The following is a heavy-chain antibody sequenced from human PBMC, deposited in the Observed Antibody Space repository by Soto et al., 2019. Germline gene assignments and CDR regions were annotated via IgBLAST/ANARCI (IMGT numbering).Heavy chain of an antibody. CDR1: GFTFSSYS. D-gene: IGHD5-18*01. V-gene: IGHV3-21*01. CDR2: ISSSSSYI. Sequence: GGSLRLSCAASGFTFSSYSMNWVRQAPGKGLEWVSSISSSSSYIYYADSVKGRFTISRDNAKNSLYLQMNSLRAEDTAVYYCARRKDTAMIYYGMDVWGQGTTVTVSS. J-gene: IGHJ6*02. CDR3: ARRKDTAMIYYGMDV.